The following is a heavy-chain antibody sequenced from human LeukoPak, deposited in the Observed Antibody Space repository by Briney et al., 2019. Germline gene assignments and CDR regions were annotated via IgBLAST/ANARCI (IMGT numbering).Heavy chain of an antibody. CDR1: GFTFSSYA. CDR2: ISGSGGIT. V-gene: IGHV3-23*01. D-gene: IGHD6-19*01. CDR3: AKTTTGYSSGRYPGWPVDY. Sequence: PGGSLRPSCAASGFTFSSYAIYWVRQAPGKGLEWASGISGSGGITYFADPVKGRFTISRDNSKNTVYLQMNSLRAEDTAVYYCAKTTTGYSSGRYPGWPVDYWGQGTLVTVSS. J-gene: IGHJ4*02.